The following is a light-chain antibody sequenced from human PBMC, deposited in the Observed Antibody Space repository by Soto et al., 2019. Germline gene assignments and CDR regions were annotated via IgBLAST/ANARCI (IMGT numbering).Light chain of an antibody. CDR1: SSDVGGYNY. CDR2: DVS. Sequence: QSALPQPASLSGSPGQSITISCTGTSSDVGGYNYVSWYQPHPGKAPKLMIYDVSHRPSGVSNRFSGSKSGNTASLTISGLQAEDEVDNYWSSYISSSPWYVYGTGTKVTVL. CDR3: SSYISSSPWYV. V-gene: IGLV2-14*01. J-gene: IGLJ1*01.